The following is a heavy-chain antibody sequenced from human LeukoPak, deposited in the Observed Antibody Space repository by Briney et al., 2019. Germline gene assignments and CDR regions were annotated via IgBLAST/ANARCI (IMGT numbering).Heavy chain of an antibody. CDR2: INPSGGST. CDR3: AREGDKVGADPGAFDI. V-gene: IGHV1-46*01. D-gene: IGHD1-26*01. J-gene: IGHJ3*02. Sequence: GASVKVSCKASGYTFTSYYMHWVRQAPGQGLEWMGIINPSGGSTSYAQKFQGRVTMTRDTSTSTVYMELSSLRSEDTAVYYCAREGDKVGADPGAFDIWGQGTMVTVSS. CDR1: GYTFTSYY.